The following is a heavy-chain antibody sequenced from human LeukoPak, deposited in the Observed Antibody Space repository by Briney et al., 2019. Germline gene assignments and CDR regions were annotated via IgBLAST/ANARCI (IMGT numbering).Heavy chain of an antibody. V-gene: IGHV3-23*01. J-gene: IGHJ4*02. CDR2: ISGSGGST. CDR3: AKDATSKWELLRGYYFDY. CDR1: GFTFSSYA. Sequence: GGSLRLSCAASGFTFSSYAMSWVRQAPGKGLEWVSAISGSGGSTYYADSVKGRFTISRDNSKNTLYLQMNSLRAEDTAVYYCAKDATSKWELLRGYYFDYWGQGTLVTVSS. D-gene: IGHD1-26*01.